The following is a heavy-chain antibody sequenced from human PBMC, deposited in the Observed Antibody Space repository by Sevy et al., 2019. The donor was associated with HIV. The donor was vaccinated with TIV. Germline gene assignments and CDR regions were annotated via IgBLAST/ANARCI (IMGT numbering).Heavy chain of an antibody. V-gene: IGHV3-11*01. Sequence: VGSLRLSCAASIFTFSDYYMTWIRQAPGKGLECVSHISSGGSHIHYADSVKGRFTISRDNAKKSLYLQMNSLTAEDTAVYYCARVRYNYGSYYFDYWGQGTLVTVSS. J-gene: IGHJ4*02. CDR1: IFTFSDYY. CDR2: ISSGGSHI. D-gene: IGHD5-18*01. CDR3: ARVRYNYGSYYFDY.